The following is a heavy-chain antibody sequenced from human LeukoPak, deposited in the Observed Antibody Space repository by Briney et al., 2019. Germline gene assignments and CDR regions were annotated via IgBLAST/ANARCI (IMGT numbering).Heavy chain of an antibody. J-gene: IGHJ6*03. CDR3: ATLGDSYETLTYYYYMDV. Sequence: ASVKVSCKASGYTFTGYYMHWVRQAPGQGLEWMGWIKPNNGDTNYAKKFQGRVAMTRDTSTSTAYMELISLRSDDTAMCYCATLGDSYETLTYYYYMDVWGTGTTVTVSS. CDR1: GYTFTGYY. CDR2: IKPNNGDT. D-gene: IGHD3-16*01. V-gene: IGHV1-2*02.